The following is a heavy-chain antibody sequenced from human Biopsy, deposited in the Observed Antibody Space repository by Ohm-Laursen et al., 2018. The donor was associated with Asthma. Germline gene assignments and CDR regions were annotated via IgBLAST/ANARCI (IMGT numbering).Heavy chain of an antibody. Sequence: SVKVSCKASGGTFSSYAISWVRQAPGQGLEWMGGIIPIFGTANYAQKFQGRVTITADESTSTAYMELSSLRSEDTAVYYCARGGYYGDRRYHNGLDVWGQGTTVTVSS. V-gene: IGHV1-69*13. CDR2: IIPIFGTA. D-gene: IGHD4-17*01. CDR1: GGTFSSYA. J-gene: IGHJ6*02. CDR3: ARGGYYGDRRYHNGLDV.